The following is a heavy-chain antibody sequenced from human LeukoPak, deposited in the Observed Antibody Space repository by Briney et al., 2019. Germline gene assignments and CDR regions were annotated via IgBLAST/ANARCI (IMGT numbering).Heavy chain of an antibody. V-gene: IGHV1-46*01. J-gene: IGHJ5*02. CDR2: INPSGGST. Sequence: ASVKVSCKASGYTFTSYYMHWARQAPGQGLEWMGIINPSGGSTSYAQKFQGRVTMTRDMSTSTDYMELSSLRSEDTAVYYCARDNSVEDTAWWFDPWGQGTLVTVSS. CDR1: GYTFTSYY. D-gene: IGHD4-23*01. CDR3: ARDNSVEDTAWWFDP.